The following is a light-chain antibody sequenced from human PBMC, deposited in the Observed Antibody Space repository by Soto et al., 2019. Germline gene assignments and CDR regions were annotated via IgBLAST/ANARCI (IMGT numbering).Light chain of an antibody. Sequence: QAVVTQPPSASGTPGQRVTISCSGSSSNIGSNYVYWYQQLPGTAPKLLIYRNNQRPSGVPDRFSGSKSGTSASLAISGLRSEGEADYYCAAWDDSLSAWVFGGGTKLTVL. CDR2: RNN. CDR1: SSNIGSNY. CDR3: AAWDDSLSAWV. V-gene: IGLV1-47*01. J-gene: IGLJ3*02.